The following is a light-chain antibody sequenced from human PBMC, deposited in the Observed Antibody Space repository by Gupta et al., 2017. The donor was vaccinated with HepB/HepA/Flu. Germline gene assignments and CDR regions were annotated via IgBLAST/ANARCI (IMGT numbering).Light chain of an antibody. J-gene: IGKJ1*01. CDR1: QSVSSY. CDR2: DAS. V-gene: IGKV3-11*01. CDR3: QQRSNWPPRT. Sequence: GERATLSCRASQSVSSYLAWYQQKPGQAPRLLIYDASNRATGIPARFSGSGSGTDFTITISSLEPEDFAVYYCQQRSNWPPRTFGQGTKVEIK.